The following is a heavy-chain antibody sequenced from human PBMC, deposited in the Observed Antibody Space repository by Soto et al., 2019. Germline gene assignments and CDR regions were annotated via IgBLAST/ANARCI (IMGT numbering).Heavy chain of an antibody. CDR3: ANLGYCTNGVCYNSSFAYYGMDV. J-gene: IGHJ6*02. V-gene: IGHV3-23*01. CDR2: ISGSGGST. CDR1: GFTFSSYA. Sequence: GGSLRLSCAASGFTFSSYAMSWVRQAPGKGLEWVSAISGSGGSTYYADSVKGRFTISRDNSKNTLYLQMNSLRAEDTAVYYCANLGYCTNGVCYNSSFAYYGMDVWGQGTTVTVSS. D-gene: IGHD2-8*01.